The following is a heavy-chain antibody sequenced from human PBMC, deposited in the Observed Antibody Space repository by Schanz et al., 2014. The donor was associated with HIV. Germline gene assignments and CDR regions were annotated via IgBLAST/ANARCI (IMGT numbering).Heavy chain of an antibody. V-gene: IGHV1-2*02. CDR3: AREKGGVVAASLNWFDP. CDR1: GYTFTGYY. J-gene: IGHJ5*02. CDR2: INPNSDGT. D-gene: IGHD2-15*01. Sequence: QVQLVQSGAEVKKPGASVKVSCKASGYTFTGYYMHWVRQAPGQGLEWMGWINPNSDGTNYAQKFQGRVTMTRDTSISTAYMELSRLRSDDTAVYYCAREKGGVVAASLNWFDPWGQGTLVTVSS.